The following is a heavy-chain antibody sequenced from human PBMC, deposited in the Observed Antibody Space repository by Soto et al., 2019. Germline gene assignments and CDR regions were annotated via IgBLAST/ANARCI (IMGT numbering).Heavy chain of an antibody. V-gene: IGHV3-23*01. CDR2: IRGSGGST. J-gene: IGHJ4*02. CDR1: GFTFSSYA. CDR3: AKFRGGVVTAYYFDY. D-gene: IGHD2-21*02. Sequence: EVQLLESGGGLVQPGGSLRLSCAASGFTFSSYAMSWVRQAPGKGLEWVSAIRGSGGSTYYADSVKGRFTISRDNSKNTLYLQRTSLRAADTAVYYCAKFRGGVVTAYYFDYWGQGTLVTVSS.